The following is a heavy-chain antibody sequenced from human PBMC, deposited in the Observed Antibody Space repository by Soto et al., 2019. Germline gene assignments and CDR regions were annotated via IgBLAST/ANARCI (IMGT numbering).Heavy chain of an antibody. D-gene: IGHD4-17*01. CDR3: ARDPTTSYGDSLLFDY. J-gene: IGHJ4*02. CDR2: IKGDGSEQ. CDR1: GFNFRSYS. V-gene: IGHV3-7*01. Sequence: EVQLVESGGGVVQPGGSLRLSCAASGFNFRSYSMSWVRQAPGKRLEWVANIKGDGSEQYYVDSVKGRFTIFRDNAKTPLSLQTNRLTAEDTAICFCARDPTTSYGDSLLFDYWGQGTLVSVPS.